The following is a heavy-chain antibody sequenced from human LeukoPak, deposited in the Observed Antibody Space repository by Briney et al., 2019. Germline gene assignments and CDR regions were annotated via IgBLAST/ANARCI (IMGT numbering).Heavy chain of an antibody. V-gene: IGHV4-4*07. J-gene: IGHJ4*02. CDR1: GGSISNYY. D-gene: IGHD6-13*01. Sequence: SETLSLTCTVSGGSISNYYWSWIRQPAGKGLEWVGCVYSRGSTKYNPSLKSRVTMSVDTSKNQFSLNLNSVTAADTAVYYCARISVAGAGYDYWGQGTLVTVSS. CDR3: ARISVAGAGYDY. CDR2: VYSRGST.